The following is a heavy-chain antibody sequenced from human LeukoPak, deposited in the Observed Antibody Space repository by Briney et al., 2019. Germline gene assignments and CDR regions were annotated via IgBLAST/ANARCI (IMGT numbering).Heavy chain of an antibody. D-gene: IGHD1/OR15-1a*01. CDR3: ARVLSTGTNQVPFDP. V-gene: IGHV1-2*02. Sequence: ASVKVSCKASGYTFTGYYMHWVRQAPGQGLEWMGWINPNSGGTNYAQKFQGRVTMTRDTSISTAYMELSRLRSDDTAVYYCARVLSTGTNQVPFDPWGQGTLVTVSS. CDR1: GYTFTGYY. CDR2: INPNSGGT. J-gene: IGHJ5*02.